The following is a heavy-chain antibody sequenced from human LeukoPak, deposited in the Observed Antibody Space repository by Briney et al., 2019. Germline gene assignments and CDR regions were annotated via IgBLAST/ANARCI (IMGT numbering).Heavy chain of an antibody. J-gene: IGHJ4*02. Sequence: GGSLRLSCAASGFTFSTYSMNWVRQAPGKGLEWVSSISSSGGYIFDADSVKGRFTISRDNAKNSLYLQMNSLRAEDTAVYYCARDYKGLSEYWGQGTLVTVSS. V-gene: IGHV3-21*01. CDR2: ISSSGGYI. CDR1: GFTFSTYS. D-gene: IGHD1-1*01. CDR3: ARDYKGLSEY.